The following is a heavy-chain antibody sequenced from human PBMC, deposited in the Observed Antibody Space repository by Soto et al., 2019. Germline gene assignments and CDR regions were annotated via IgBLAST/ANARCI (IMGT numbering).Heavy chain of an antibody. J-gene: IGHJ6*02. D-gene: IGHD2-15*01. CDR3: ARVVAAAPVYYGMDV. V-gene: IGHV1-69*13. CDR2: FNPILKTA. Sequence: ASVKVSCKAPGGIFSSYVINWVRQAPGQGLEWMGGFNPILKTADHAQTFQGRVTITADESTSTAYMELSSLRSDDTAVYYCARVVAAAPVYYGMDVWGQGTTVTVSS. CDR1: GGIFSSYV.